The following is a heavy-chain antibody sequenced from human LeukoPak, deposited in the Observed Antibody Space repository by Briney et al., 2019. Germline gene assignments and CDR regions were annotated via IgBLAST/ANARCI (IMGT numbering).Heavy chain of an antibody. Sequence: KPSETLSLTCTVSGGSISSYYWSWIRQPRGKGLEWIGYIYNSGSTNDYPSLMRRVTISVDTSTNQFSLKLSSVTAADTAVYYCARHRFGYGLDYCGQGTLVTVSS. D-gene: IGHD3-10*01. CDR2: IYNSGST. J-gene: IGHJ4*02. CDR3: ARHRFGYGLDY. V-gene: IGHV4-59*08. CDR1: GGSISSYY.